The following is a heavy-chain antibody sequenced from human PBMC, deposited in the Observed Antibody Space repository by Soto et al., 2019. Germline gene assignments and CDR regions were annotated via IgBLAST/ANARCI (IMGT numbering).Heavy chain of an antibody. CDR3: ARGLISRGLVATH. V-gene: IGHV1-8*01. CDR2: MNSNSGNT. CDR1: GDSFTSYD. J-gene: IGHJ4*02. D-gene: IGHD3-10*01. Sequence: QVQLVQSGAEVKKPGASVKVSCKTFGDSFTSYDINWVRQAPGKGLEWLGRMNSNSGNTGYSDNFQGRVSMTRDPSISTAYLELTNLRSDDTAVYYCARGLISRGLVATHWGQGTPVTVSS.